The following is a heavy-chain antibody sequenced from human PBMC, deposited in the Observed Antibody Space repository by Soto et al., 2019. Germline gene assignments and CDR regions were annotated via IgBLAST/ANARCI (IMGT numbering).Heavy chain of an antibody. CDR1: GYSFTTYW. Sequence: GESLKISCKASGYSFTTYWIAWVRQMPGKGLERMGIINPGDSDIRYSPSFQGQVTISADNSISTAYLQWSSLKASDTAMYYCARHAQFYYYYYGMDVWGQGTAVPVSS. V-gene: IGHV5-51*01. CDR2: INPGDSDI. J-gene: IGHJ6*02. CDR3: ARHAQFYYYYYGMDV. D-gene: IGHD4-4*01.